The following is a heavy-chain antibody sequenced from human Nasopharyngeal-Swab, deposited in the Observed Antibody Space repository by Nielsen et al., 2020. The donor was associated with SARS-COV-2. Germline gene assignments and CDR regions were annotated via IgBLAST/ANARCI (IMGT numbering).Heavy chain of an antibody. V-gene: IGHV1-69*04. Sequence: SVKVSCKASGGTFSSYAISWVRQAPGQGLEWMGRIIPILGIANYAQKFQGRVTITADKSTSTAYMGLRSLRSDDTAVYYCARDHPTYPSYWGQGTLVTVSS. CDR3: ARDHPTYPSY. CDR1: GGTFSSYA. D-gene: IGHD2-2*01. J-gene: IGHJ4*02. CDR2: IIPILGIA.